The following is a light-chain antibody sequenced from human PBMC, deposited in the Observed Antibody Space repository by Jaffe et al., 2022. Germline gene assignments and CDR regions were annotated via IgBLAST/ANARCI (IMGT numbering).Light chain of an antibody. V-gene: IGKV3-20*01. Sequence: DIVLTQSPGTLSLSPGERATLSCRTSLSVSNTYLAWSQHRPGQAPRLLIYGASNRATGIPDRFSGSGSGTDFTLTISRLEPEDFAVYYCHQYGSAPLTFGQGTKVEIK. CDR3: HQYGSAPLT. J-gene: IGKJ1*01. CDR1: LSVSNTY. CDR2: GAS.